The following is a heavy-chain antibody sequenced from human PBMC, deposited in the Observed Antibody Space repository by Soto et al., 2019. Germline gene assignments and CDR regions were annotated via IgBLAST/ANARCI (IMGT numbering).Heavy chain of an antibody. D-gene: IGHD3-3*01. CDR3: ARDGYYDFWSGYVTYYYGMDV. Sequence: GGSLRLSCAASGFTFSSYSMNWVRQAPGKGLEWVSYISSSSSTIYYADSVKGRFTISRDNAKNSLYLQMNSLRDEDTAVYYCARDGYYDFWSGYVTYYYGMDVWGQGTTVTSP. V-gene: IGHV3-48*02. CDR2: ISSSSSTI. J-gene: IGHJ6*02. CDR1: GFTFSSYS.